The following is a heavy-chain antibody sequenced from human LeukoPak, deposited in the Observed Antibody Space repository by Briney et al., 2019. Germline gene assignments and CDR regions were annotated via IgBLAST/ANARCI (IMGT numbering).Heavy chain of an antibody. V-gene: IGHV4-39*07. J-gene: IGHJ4*02. CDR2: IYYSGST. CDR1: GGSISSSSYY. Sequence: PSETLSLTCTVSGGSISSSSYYWGWIRQPPGKGLEWIGSIYYSGSTYYNPSLKSRVTISVDTSKNQFSLKLSSVTAADTAVYYCARAPITMVRGRFILHFDYWGQGTLVTVSS. D-gene: IGHD3-10*01. CDR3: ARAPITMVRGRFILHFDY.